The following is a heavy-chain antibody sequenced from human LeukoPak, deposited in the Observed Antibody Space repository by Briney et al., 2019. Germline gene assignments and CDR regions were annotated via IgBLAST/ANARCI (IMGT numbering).Heavy chain of an antibody. J-gene: IGHJ4*02. V-gene: IGHV3-23*01. CDR3: AKRNSN. CDR2: ISGSGGST. Sequence: GGSLRLSCAASGFTLSSYAMSWVRQAPGRGLEWVSSISGSGGSTFYADSVKGRFTISRDNSNNTLYLQVNGLRAEDTAVYYCAKRNSNWGQGTLVTVSS. CDR1: GFTLSSYA. D-gene: IGHD2-21*01.